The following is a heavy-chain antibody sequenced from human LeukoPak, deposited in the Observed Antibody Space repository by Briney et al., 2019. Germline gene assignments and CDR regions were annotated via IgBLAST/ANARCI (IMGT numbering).Heavy chain of an antibody. Sequence: GGSLRLSCAASGFTFSSSSMNWVRQAPGKGLEWVSSMSRSSRYIYYADSVKGRFTISRDNAKNTPYLQMNSVRAEDTAVYYCARSSFPYYFDYWGQGTLVTVSS. D-gene: IGHD3-16*01. CDR3: ARSSFPYYFDY. CDR2: MSRSSRYI. J-gene: IGHJ4*02. CDR1: GFTFSSSS. V-gene: IGHV3-21*01.